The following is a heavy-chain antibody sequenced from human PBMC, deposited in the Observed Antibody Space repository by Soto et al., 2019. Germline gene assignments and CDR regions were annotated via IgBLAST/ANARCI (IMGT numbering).Heavy chain of an antibody. D-gene: IGHD3-10*02. CDR2: IKREGGEK. J-gene: IGHJ4*02. CDR1: GFTFSNYW. V-gene: IGHV3-7*01. Sequence: EVQLVESGGDLVQPGGSLRLSCAASGFTFSNYWMSWVRQSPGKGLEWVANIKREGGEKDYVDSVKGRFTISRDNAKNSLYLQMDSLRVEDTAVSYCTRAVRGYDATEYWGQGTPVTVS. CDR3: TRAVRGYDATEY.